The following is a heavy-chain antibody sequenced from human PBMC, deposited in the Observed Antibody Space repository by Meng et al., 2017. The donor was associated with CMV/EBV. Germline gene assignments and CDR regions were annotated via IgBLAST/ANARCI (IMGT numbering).Heavy chain of an antibody. CDR2: ISAYNGNT. Sequence: GESLKISCKASGYTFTSYGISWVRQAPGQGLEWMGWISAYNGNTNYAQKLQGRVTMTTDTSTSTAYMELRSLRSDDTAVYYCARDLRRASSSMGCGYWGQGTLVTVSS. D-gene: IGHD6-6*01. CDR1: GYTFTSYG. J-gene: IGHJ4*02. V-gene: IGHV1-18*01. CDR3: ARDLRRASSSMGCGY.